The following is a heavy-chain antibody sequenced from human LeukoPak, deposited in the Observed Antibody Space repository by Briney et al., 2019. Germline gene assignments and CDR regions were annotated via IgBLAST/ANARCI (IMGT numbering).Heavy chain of an antibody. CDR1: GGSVSRSPYY. CDR3: ARAVGSFDWLPLFDY. J-gene: IGHJ4*02. Sequence: SETLSLTCTVSGGSVSRSPYYWGWIRQPPGKGLEWIGNIYYSGSTYYNPSLKSRVTISVDTSKNQFYLKLSSVTAADTAVYYCARAVGSFDWLPLFDYWGQGTLVTVSS. CDR2: IYYSGST. D-gene: IGHD3-9*01. V-gene: IGHV4-39*07.